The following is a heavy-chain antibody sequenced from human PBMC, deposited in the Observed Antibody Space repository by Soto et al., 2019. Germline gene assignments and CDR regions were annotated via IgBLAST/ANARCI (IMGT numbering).Heavy chain of an antibody. J-gene: IGHJ2*01. CDR3: ARAKRRVGLYSSSWYWYFDL. D-gene: IGHD6-13*01. V-gene: IGHV4-59*01. CDR1: GGSISSYY. CDR2: IYYSGST. Sequence: SETLSLTCTVSGGSISSYYWSWIRQPPGKGLEWIGYIYYSGSTNYNPSLKSRVTISVDTSKNQFSLKLSSVTAADTAVYYCARAKRRVGLYSSSWYWYFDLWGRGTLVTVSS.